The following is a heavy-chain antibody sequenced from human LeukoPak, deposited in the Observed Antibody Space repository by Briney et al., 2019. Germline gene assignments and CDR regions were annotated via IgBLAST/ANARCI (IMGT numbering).Heavy chain of an antibody. V-gene: IGHV1-69*05. Sequence: SVKVSCRASGGTFRSYAISGVRQAPGQGLEWMGRIIPIFGTTNYAQKFQGRVTITTDESTSTAYMELSSLRSEDTAVYYCASVTVTTWAPDGHMDVWGKGTTVTVSS. CDR2: IIPIFGTT. CDR3: ASVTVTTWAPDGHMDV. J-gene: IGHJ6*03. D-gene: IGHD4-11*01. CDR1: GGTFRSYA.